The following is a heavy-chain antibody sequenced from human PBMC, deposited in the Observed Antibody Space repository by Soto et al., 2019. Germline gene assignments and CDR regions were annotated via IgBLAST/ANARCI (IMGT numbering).Heavy chain of an antibody. CDR2: ISSGSSTI. CDR1: GSIFSSYN. J-gene: IGHJ4*02. D-gene: IGHD3-10*01. CDR3: AREIYGSGSYFFDY. V-gene: IGHV3-48*01. Sequence: GGSLRLSCTASGSIFSSYNMNWVRQAPGKGLEWVSYISSGSSTIYYADSVKGRFTISRDNAKNSLYLQMNSLRAEDTAVYYCAREIYGSGSYFFDYWGQGTLVTVSS.